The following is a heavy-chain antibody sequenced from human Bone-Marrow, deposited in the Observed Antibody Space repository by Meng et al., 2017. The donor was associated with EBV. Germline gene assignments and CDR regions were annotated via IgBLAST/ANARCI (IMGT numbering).Heavy chain of an antibody. CDR3: AKSSSSTPGVVDS. D-gene: IGHD6-6*01. V-gene: IGHV4-61*01. CDR2: IYDGGTT. CDR1: GASVRGGIFH. J-gene: IGHJ4*02. Sequence: QGQLQTSRTGLANASQTRHLPFTVSGASVRGGIFHWIWIRQPPGKELEWIGYIYDGGTTIYNPSLKSRVTIFLDTSRNQFSLGLRSVTTADTAVYYCAKSSSSTPGVVDSWGQGTLVTVSS.